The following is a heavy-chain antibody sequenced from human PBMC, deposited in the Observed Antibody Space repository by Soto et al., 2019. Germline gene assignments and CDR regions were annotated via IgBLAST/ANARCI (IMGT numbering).Heavy chain of an antibody. CDR2: MSPNSGYT. J-gene: IGHJ4*02. CDR3: ARGVNDFGVVTLDY. Sequence: QVQLVQSGAEVKKPGASVKVSCKASGYTFTSYDINWVRQATGQGLEWMGWMSPNSGYTGCAQKFQGRVTMTRNTSISTAYMELTSLRSGDTAVYYCARGVNDFGVVTLDYWGQGALVTVSS. D-gene: IGHD3-3*01. CDR1: GYTFTSYD. V-gene: IGHV1-8*01.